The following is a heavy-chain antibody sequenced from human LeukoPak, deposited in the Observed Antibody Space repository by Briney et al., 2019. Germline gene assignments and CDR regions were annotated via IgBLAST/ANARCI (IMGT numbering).Heavy chain of an antibody. CDR3: AIIYYYDSSGYYSGDY. Sequence: GASVNVSCKASGYTFTSYDINWVRQATGQGLEWMGWMNPNSGNTGYAQKFQGRVTMTRNTSISTAYMELSSLRSEDTAMYYCAIIYYYDSSGYYSGDYWGQGTLVTVSS. CDR2: MNPNSGNT. D-gene: IGHD3-22*01. J-gene: IGHJ4*02. V-gene: IGHV1-8*01. CDR1: GYTFTSYD.